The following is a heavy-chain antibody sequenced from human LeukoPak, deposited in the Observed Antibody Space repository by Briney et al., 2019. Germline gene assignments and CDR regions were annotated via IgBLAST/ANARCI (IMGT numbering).Heavy chain of an antibody. V-gene: IGHV3-7*01. CDR3: ARDLDTYVVLTAYDTFGV. CDR2: IKPGGSEK. J-gene: IGHJ3*01. D-gene: IGHD2-21*02. CDR1: GFTFSYYW. Sequence: PGGSLRLSCEGSGFTFSYYWMTWVRQAPEKGLEGVANIKPGGSEKHYADSVEGRFTIPRDNAKNSLYLQMNSLRAEDTAVYYCARDLDTYVVLTAYDTFGVWGQGTMVTVSS.